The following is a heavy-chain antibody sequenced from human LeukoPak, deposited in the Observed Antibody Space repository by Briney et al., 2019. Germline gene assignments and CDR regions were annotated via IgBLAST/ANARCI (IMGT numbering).Heavy chain of an antibody. Sequence: GGSLRLPCAASGFIVSENYMSWVRQAPGKGLEWVSTVYSGGLTFYADPVKGRFAISRDNSKNTLYLQMSSLRAEDTAVYYCVRDRWPGLGDFWGQGTTVTVSS. V-gene: IGHV3-66*01. CDR3: VRDRWPGLGDF. CDR1: GFIVSENY. J-gene: IGHJ6*02. CDR2: VYSGGLT. D-gene: IGHD6-19*01.